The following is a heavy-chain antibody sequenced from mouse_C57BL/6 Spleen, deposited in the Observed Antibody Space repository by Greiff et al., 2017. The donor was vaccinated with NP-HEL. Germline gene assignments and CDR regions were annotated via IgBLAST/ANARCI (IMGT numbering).Heavy chain of an antibody. Sequence: EVKVEESGGGLVQPGGSLKLSCAASGFTFSDYGMAWVGQAPRKGPEWVAFIGNLAYSIYYADTVTGRFTISIENATNTLYLEMSSLRSEDTAMYYCAREDLLPHAMDYWGQGTSVTVSS. CDR3: AREDLLPHAMDY. CDR2: IGNLAYSI. CDR1: GFTFSDYG. J-gene: IGHJ4*01. D-gene: IGHD5-1*01. V-gene: IGHV5-15*04.